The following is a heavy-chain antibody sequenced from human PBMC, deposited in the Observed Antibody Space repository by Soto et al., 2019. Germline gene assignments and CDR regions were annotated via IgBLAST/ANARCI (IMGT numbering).Heavy chain of an antibody. Sequence: PVGSLRLSCAASGFTFSRFELHWARQAPGKGLEWISYISSSGSTAYYASSVEGRFTISRGNANNSIYLQMDSLRAEDTALYYCTRAAWFPYLSFYWGQGALVTVSS. V-gene: IGHV3-48*03. D-gene: IGHD3-10*01. J-gene: IGHJ4*02. CDR3: TRAAWFPYLSFY. CDR2: ISSSGSTA. CDR1: GFTFSRFE.